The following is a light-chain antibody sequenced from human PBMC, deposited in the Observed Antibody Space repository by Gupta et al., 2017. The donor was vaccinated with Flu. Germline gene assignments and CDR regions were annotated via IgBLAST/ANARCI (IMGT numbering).Light chain of an antibody. Sequence: VVTQDSSFSVSPGGTVTRAFVSNSGSVPTNNSPSWYQQTPVQAPRTLIYNSDTRSSGVPDRFSGSVLGNKAALTITGAQADDESDYYCVLYMGSGLNWVFGGGTKLTVL. CDR2: NSD. CDR1: SGSVPTNNS. V-gene: IGLV8-61*01. CDR3: VLYMGSGLNWV. J-gene: IGLJ3*02.